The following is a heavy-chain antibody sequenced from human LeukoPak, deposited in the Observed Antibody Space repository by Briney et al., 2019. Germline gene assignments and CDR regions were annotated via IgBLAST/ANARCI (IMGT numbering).Heavy chain of an antibody. CDR3: ARVLVPAAQRLSS. D-gene: IGHD2-2*01. J-gene: IGHJ5*02. Sequence: GASVKVSCKASGYTFTSYYLHWVRQAPGQGLEWMGWINPNTGGTNYAQKFQGRVTMTRDTSISTAYMEVTRLRSDDTAVYYCARVLVPAAQRLSSWGQGTLVTVSS. V-gene: IGHV1-2*02. CDR1: GYTFTSYY. CDR2: INPNTGGT.